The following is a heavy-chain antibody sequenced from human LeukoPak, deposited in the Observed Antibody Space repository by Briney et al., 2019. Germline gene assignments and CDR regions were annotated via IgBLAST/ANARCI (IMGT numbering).Heavy chain of an antibody. CDR2: SKNKANNYIT. Sequence: GGSLRLSCAASGFTFSDYYMSWTRQAPGKGLEWVGRSKNKANNYITQYAAFVQGRFTISRDNSKNSLYLQINSLKTEDTAVYYCARDSSGQGDYWGQGTLVAVSS. D-gene: IGHD3-22*01. CDR3: ARDSSGQGDY. J-gene: IGHJ4*02. V-gene: IGHV3-72*01. CDR1: GFTFSDYY.